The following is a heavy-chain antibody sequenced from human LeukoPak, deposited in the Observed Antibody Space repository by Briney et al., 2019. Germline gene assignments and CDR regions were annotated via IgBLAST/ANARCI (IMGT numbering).Heavy chain of an antibody. CDR2: ISSSGSTI. D-gene: IGHD5-18*01. Sequence: GGSLRLSCAASGFTFSDYYMSWIRQAPGKGLEWVSYISSSGSTIYYADSVKGRFTISRDNAKTSLYLQMNSLRAEDTAMYFCAREDTAMVLYYFDYWGQGTLVTVSS. V-gene: IGHV3-11*01. CDR3: AREDTAMVLYYFDY. CDR1: GFTFSDYY. J-gene: IGHJ4*02.